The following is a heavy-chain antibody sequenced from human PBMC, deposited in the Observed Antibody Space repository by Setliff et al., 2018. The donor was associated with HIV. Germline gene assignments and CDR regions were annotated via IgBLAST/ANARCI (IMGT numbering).Heavy chain of an antibody. Sequence: SETLSLTCGVYGGSVSAYEWRWIRQPPGKGLEWIGEAIHSGITYNPSLRSRVTISLDTSKNQFSLNLTPVTAADTAVYYCVRGEYYDVSAIYHDDRWGQGTLVTVSS. CDR2: AIHSGIT. D-gene: IGHD3-16*01. CDR1: GGSVSAYE. CDR3: VRGEYYDVSAIYHDDR. V-gene: IGHV4-34*01. J-gene: IGHJ4*02.